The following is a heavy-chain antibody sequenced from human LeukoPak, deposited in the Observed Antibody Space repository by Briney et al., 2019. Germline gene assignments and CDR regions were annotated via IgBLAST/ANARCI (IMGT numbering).Heavy chain of an antibody. CDR1: GGSFSGYY. D-gene: IGHD5/OR15-5a*01. Sequence: SETLSLTCAVYGGSFSGYYWSWIRQPLGKGLEWIGEINHSGSTNYNPSLKSRVTISVDTSKNQFSLKLSSVTAADTAVYYCARGRYSVYDFSHGDYWGQGTLVTVSS. J-gene: IGHJ4*02. CDR3: ARGRYSVYDFSHGDY. CDR2: INHSGST. V-gene: IGHV4-34*01.